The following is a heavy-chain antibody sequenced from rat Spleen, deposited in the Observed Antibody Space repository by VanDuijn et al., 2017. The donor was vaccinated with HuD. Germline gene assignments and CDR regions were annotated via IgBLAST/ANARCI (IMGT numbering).Heavy chain of an antibody. CDR3: VRHGYTRYYFDY. CDR2: INTDGGNA. J-gene: IGHJ2*01. Sequence: EVQLVESGGGLVQPGRSLKLSCVASGFTFSNYWMYWIRQAPGKGLEWISSINTDGGNAYYPDSVKGRFTISRDDAKSTLSLQMDSLRSEDTATYYCVRHGYTRYYFDYWGQGVMVTVSS. V-gene: IGHV5-58*01. CDR1: GFTFSNYW. D-gene: IGHD1-9*01.